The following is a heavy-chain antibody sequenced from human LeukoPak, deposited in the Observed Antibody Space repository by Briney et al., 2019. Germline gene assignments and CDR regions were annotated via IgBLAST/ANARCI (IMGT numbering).Heavy chain of an antibody. CDR3: AVEYGSGSYLAFDI. CDR1: GGSFSGYY. D-gene: IGHD3-10*01. CDR2: INHSGST. V-gene: IGHV4-34*01. J-gene: IGHJ3*02. Sequence: PSETLSLTCAVYGGSFSGYYWSWIRQPPGKGLEWIGEINHSGSTNYNPSLKSRVTISVDTSKNQFSLKLSSVTAADTAVYYCAVEYGSGSYLAFDIWGQGTMVTVSS.